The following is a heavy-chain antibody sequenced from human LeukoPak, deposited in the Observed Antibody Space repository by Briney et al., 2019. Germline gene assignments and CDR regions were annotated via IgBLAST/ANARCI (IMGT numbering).Heavy chain of an antibody. V-gene: IGHV3-66*01. CDR1: GFTVSSNY. CDR2: IYSGGST. Sequence: GGSLRLSCAASGFTVSSNYMSWVRQAPGKGLEWASVIYSGGSTYYADSVKGRFTISRDNSKNTLYLQMNSLRAEDTAVYYCARDDDYEYAFDIWGQGTMVTVSS. J-gene: IGHJ3*02. CDR3: ARDDDYEYAFDI. D-gene: IGHD4-17*01.